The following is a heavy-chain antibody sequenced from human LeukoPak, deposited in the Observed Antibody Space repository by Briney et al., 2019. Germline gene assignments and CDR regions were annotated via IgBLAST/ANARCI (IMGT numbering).Heavy chain of an antibody. CDR1: GFTFNTYA. V-gene: IGHV3-23*01. CDR2: ISGSGGST. Sequence: GGSLRLSCAASGFTFNTYAMSWVRQAPGKGLEWVSGISGSGGSTHYADSVKGRFTISRDNSKNTLYLQMNSLGAEDTAVYYCAKAGYSSSWFRLPFDYWGQGTLVTVSS. CDR3: AKAGYSSSWFRLPFDY. J-gene: IGHJ4*02. D-gene: IGHD6-13*01.